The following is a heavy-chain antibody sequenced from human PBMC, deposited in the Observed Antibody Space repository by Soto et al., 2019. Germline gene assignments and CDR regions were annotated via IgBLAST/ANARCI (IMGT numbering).Heavy chain of an antibody. CDR1: GFTFSSYG. CDR3: AIRLAPGIASSGPKYYYYYYGMDV. J-gene: IGHJ6*02. Sequence: PGGSLRLSCAASGFTFSSYGMSWVRQAPGKGLEWVSGISGSGGSTYYADSVKGRFTISRDNSKNTLYLQMNSLRAEDTAVYYCAIRLAPGIASSGPKYYYYYYGMDVWGQGSTVTVSS. CDR2: ISGSGGST. D-gene: IGHD6-13*01. V-gene: IGHV3-23*01.